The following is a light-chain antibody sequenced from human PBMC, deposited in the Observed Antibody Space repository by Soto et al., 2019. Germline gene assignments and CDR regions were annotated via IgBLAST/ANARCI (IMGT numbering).Light chain of an antibody. V-gene: IGLV2-23*02. CDR1: SSDIGSYNL. CDR3: CSYAGSGTWV. J-gene: IGLJ3*02. CDR2: AVN. Sequence: QSALTQPASVSGSPGQSITISCTGTSSDIGSYNLVSWYQQHPGKAPKPMIYAVNERPSGVSNRFYGSKSGNTASLTISGLQAEDEDDYYCCSYAGSGTWVFGGGTKLTVL.